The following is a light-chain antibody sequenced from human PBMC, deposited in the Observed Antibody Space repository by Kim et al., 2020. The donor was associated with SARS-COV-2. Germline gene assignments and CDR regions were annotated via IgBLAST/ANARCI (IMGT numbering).Light chain of an antibody. CDR1: SSDIRSYNL. Sequence: GQSITISCTGTSSDIRSYNLVSWYQQYPDKAPKLLISEVTERPSGVSDRFSGSKFGNTASLTISALQAEDEGDYYCCSYSVDSTLVFGGGTQLTVL. CDR3: CSYSVDSTLV. V-gene: IGLV2-23*02. CDR2: EVT. J-gene: IGLJ2*01.